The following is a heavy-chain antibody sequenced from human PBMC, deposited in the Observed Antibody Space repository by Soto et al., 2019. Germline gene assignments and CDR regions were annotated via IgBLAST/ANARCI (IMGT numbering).Heavy chain of an antibody. CDR2: IWYDGSNK. D-gene: IGHD5-12*01. V-gene: IGHV3-33*01. J-gene: IGHJ6*02. Sequence: QVQLVESGGGVVQPGRSLRLSCAASGFTFSSYGMHWVRQAPGKGLEWVAVIWYDGSNKYYADSVKGRFTISRDNSKNTLYLQMNSLRAEDTAVYYCARDVGYSGYDAPYYYYYGMDVWGQGTTVTVSS. CDR3: ARDVGYSGYDAPYYYYYGMDV. CDR1: GFTFSSYG.